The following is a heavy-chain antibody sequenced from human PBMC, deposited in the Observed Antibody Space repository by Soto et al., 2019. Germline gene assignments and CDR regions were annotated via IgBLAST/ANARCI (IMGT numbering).Heavy chain of an antibody. D-gene: IGHD3-9*01. CDR3: VKVSTFYDILNGYYSTTFFDP. V-gene: IGHV3-64D*06. Sequence: QAGGSLRLSCSASGFTFSEYSMHWVRQAPGKGLQYVSTISSDGDITYYADSVKGRFTISRDNSKNTLYLQMNSLRPEDTAVYYCVKVSTFYDILNGYYSTTFFDPWGQGNLVTLSS. CDR1: GFTFSEYS. J-gene: IGHJ5*02. CDR2: ISSDGDIT.